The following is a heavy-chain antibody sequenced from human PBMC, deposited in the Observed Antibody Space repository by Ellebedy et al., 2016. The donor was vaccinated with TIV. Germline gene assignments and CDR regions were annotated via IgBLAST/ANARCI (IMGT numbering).Heavy chain of an antibody. Sequence: GESLKISCKGSGYTFTNYWIGWVRQMPGEGLEWMGIIYPPDSDTQYSPSFQGQVTMSVDQSSSTASLQLSSRKASDTAIYDCVRLQGRGRYPFDYWGQGALVTVSS. CDR1: GYTFTNYW. CDR2: IYPPDSDT. J-gene: IGHJ4*02. CDR3: VRLQGRGRYPFDY. D-gene: IGHD1-26*01. V-gene: IGHV5-51*01.